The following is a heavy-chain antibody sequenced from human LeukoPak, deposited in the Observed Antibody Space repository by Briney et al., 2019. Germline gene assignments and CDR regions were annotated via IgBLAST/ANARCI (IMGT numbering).Heavy chain of an antibody. V-gene: IGHV3-43*02. CDR2: ISGDGGST. CDR3: AKDTPGGYDYPV. Sequence: PGGSLRLSCAASGFTFDDYAMHWVRQAPGKGLGWVSLISGDGGSTYYADPVKGRFTVSRDNSKNSLFLQMNSLRTEDTAFYYCAKDTPGGYDYPVWGQGTLVTVSS. J-gene: IGHJ4*02. D-gene: IGHD5-12*01. CDR1: GFTFDDYA.